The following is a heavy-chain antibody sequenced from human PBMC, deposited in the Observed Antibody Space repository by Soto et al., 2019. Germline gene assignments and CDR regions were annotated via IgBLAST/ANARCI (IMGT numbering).Heavy chain of an antibody. Sequence: SVKVSCKASGGIVSSYVVSWVRQAPGQGLEWMGGMIPIIGTTKYAQKFQDRLTITADESTSTAYMELSSLRSEDTAKYFCAREGNLGRWLQPLDFWGQGTLVTVSS. CDR3: AREGNLGRWLQPLDF. CDR1: GGIVSSYV. V-gene: IGHV1-69*13. CDR2: MIPIIGTT. D-gene: IGHD5-12*01. J-gene: IGHJ4*02.